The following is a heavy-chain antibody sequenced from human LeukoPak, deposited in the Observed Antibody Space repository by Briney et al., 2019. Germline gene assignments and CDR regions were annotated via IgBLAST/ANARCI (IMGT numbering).Heavy chain of an antibody. CDR3: ARHVGVTTEFDY. V-gene: IGHV5-51*01. CDR1: GYSFTSYW. D-gene: IGHD3-3*01. J-gene: IGHJ4*02. Sequence: GESLKISCKVSGYSFTSYWIGWVRQMPGKGLEYMGIIYPGGSETRYSPSFKGQVTISADKSISTAYLQWSSLKASDTAMYYCARHVGVTTEFDYWGQGTLVTVSS. CDR2: IYPGGSET.